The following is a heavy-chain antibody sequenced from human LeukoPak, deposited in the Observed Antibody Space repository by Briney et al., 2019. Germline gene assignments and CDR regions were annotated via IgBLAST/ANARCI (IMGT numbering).Heavy chain of an antibody. J-gene: IGHJ6*02. V-gene: IGHV1-18*01. CDR1: GYTFTSYG. D-gene: IGHD3-9*01. CDR3: ARDTQFTIFDPYYGMDV. Sequence: ASVKVSCKASGYTFTSYGISWVRQAPGQGLEWMGWISAYNGDTNYAQKLQGRVTMTTDTSTSTAYMELRSLRSDDTAVYYCARDTQFTIFDPYYGMDVWGQGTTVTVSS. CDR2: ISAYNGDT.